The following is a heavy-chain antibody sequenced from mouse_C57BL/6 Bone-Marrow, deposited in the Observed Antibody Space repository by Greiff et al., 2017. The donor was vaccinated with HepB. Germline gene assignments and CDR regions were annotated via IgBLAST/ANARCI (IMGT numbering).Heavy chain of an antibody. D-gene: IGHD2-5*01. CDR2: ISYSGST. CDR3: ARYSNYAGYAMDY. V-gene: IGHV3-8*01. Sequence: EVQLKESGPGLAKPSQTLSLTCSVTGYSITSDYWNWIRKFPGNKLEYIGYISYSGSTYYNPSLKSRISITRDTSKNQYYLQLNSVTTEDTATYYCARYSNYAGYAMDYWGQGTSVTVSS. J-gene: IGHJ4*01. CDR1: GYSITSDY.